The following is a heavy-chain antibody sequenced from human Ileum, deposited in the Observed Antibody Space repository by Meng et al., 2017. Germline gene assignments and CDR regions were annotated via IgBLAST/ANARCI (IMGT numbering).Heavy chain of an antibody. CDR1: GGSISSTYW. D-gene: IGHD4-23*01. J-gene: IGHJ4*02. Sequence: QVPLPDAGPGLVEPSGTLSLTCAVSGGSISSTYWWTWVRQSAGKGLEWIGEIHHSGSTNYNPSLKSRVTISVDKSKNQFSLNLRSVTAADTAVYYCARIDYGGNGIEKYYFDYWGQGTLVTVSS. V-gene: IGHV4-4*02. CDR2: IHHSGST. CDR3: ARIDYGGNGIEKYYFDY.